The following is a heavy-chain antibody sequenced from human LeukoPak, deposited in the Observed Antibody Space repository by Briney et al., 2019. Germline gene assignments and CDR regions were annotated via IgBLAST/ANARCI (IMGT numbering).Heavy chain of an antibody. CDR1: GFTFSSSA. J-gene: IGHJ4*02. CDR3: ANSYSSSWYVWDY. V-gene: IGHV3-23*01. CDR2: ISGSGGST. D-gene: IGHD6-13*01. Sequence: GGSLRLSCVASGFTFSSSAMSWVRLAPGKGLEWVSAISGSGGSTYYADSVKGRFTISRDNSKNTLYLQMNSLRAEDTAVYYCANSYSSSWYVWDYWGQGTLVTVSS.